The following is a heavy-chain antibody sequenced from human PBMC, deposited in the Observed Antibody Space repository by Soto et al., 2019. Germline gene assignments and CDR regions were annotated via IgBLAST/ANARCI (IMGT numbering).Heavy chain of an antibody. J-gene: IGHJ4*02. CDR1: GGTFISYA. V-gene: IGHV1-18*01. CDR3: ARDYGVPNYFDY. CDR2: ISAYNGNT. Sequence: ASVKVSCKASGGTFISYAISWVRQAPGQGLEWMGWISAYNGNTNYAQKLQGRVTMTTDTSTSTAYMELRSLRSDDTAVYYCARDYGVPNYFDYWGQGTLVTVSS. D-gene: IGHD4-17*01.